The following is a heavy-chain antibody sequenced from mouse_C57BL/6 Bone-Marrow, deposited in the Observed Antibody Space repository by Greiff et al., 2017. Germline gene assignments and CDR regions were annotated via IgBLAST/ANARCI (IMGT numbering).Heavy chain of an antibody. V-gene: IGHV3-6*01. CDR2: ISYDGSN. J-gene: IGHJ1*03. CDR3: AREDPLYYYGSRRWYFDV. Sequence: EVKLQESGPGLVKPSQSLSLTCSVTGYSITSGYYWNWIRQFPGNKLEWMGYISYDGSNNYNPSLKNRISITRDTSQNQFFLKLNSVTTEDTATYYCAREDPLYYYGSRRWYFDVWSTGTTVTVSS. D-gene: IGHD1-1*01. CDR1: GYSITSGYY.